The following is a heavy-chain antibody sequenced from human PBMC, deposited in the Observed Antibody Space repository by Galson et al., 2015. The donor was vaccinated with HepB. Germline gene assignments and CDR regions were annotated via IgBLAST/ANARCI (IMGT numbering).Heavy chain of an antibody. CDR3: ARGGRISHLGYYYYMDV. D-gene: IGHD2/OR15-2a*01. J-gene: IGHJ6*03. CDR1: GGTFSSYA. CDR2: IIPIFGTA. V-gene: IGHV1-69*13. Sequence: SVKVSCKASGGTFSSYAISWERQAPGQGLEWMGGIIPIFGTANYAQKFQGRVTITADESTSTAYMELSSLRSEDTAVYYCARGGRISHLGYYYYMDVWGKGTTVTVSS.